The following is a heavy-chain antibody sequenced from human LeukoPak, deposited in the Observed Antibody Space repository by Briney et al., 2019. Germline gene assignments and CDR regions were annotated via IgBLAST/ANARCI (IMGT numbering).Heavy chain of an antibody. Sequence: GGSLRLSCAASGFTFSSHAMHWVRQAPGKGLEWVAVISYDGSNKYYADSVKGRFTISRDNSKNTLYLQMNSLRPEDTAVYYCAKARGPEYLYGEYYFDSWGQGTLVTVSS. J-gene: IGHJ4*02. CDR1: GFTFSSHA. D-gene: IGHD2/OR15-2a*01. CDR2: ISYDGSNK. V-gene: IGHV3-30*14. CDR3: AKARGPEYLYGEYYFDS.